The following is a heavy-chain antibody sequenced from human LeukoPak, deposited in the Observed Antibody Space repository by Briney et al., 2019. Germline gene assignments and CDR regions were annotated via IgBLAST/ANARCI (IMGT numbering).Heavy chain of an antibody. CDR1: GGSFSGYY. Sequence: PSETLSLTCAVYGGSFSGYYWSWIRQPPGKGLEWIGEINHSGSTNYNPSLESRVTISVDTSKNQFSLKLSSVTAADTAVYYCARGRKRRTGYSSSWGYWGQGTLVTVSS. D-gene: IGHD6-13*01. V-gene: IGHV4-34*01. CDR2: INHSGST. J-gene: IGHJ4*02. CDR3: ARGRKRRTGYSSSWGY.